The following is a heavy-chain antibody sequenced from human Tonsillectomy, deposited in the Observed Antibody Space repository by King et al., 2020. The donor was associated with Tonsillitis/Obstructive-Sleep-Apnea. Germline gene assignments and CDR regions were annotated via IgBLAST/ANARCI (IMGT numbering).Heavy chain of an antibody. CDR3: ARESGGAGAFDI. Sequence: VQLVESGGGLVQPGGSLRLSCAASGFTFSSYEMNWVRQAPGKGLEWVSYIGSSGSTIYYADSVKGRFTISRDNAKNSLYLQMNSLRAEDTAVYYCARESGGAGAFDIWGQGTMVTVSS. D-gene: IGHD6-19*01. J-gene: IGHJ3*02. CDR2: IGSSGSTI. V-gene: IGHV3-48*03. CDR1: GFTFSSYE.